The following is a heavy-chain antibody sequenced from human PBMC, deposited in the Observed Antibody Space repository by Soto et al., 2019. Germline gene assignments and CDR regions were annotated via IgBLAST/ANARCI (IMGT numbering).Heavy chain of an antibody. CDR3: VRVRAGTRDFPHNTFDL. D-gene: IGHD6-19*01. CDR2: IDRNGDFV. J-gene: IGHJ3*01. V-gene: IGHV3-11*01. Sequence: QVQLVESGGGLVKPGGSLRLSCAASGFSFSVYYMAWVRQAPGSGLEWISSIDRNGDFVYYADSVKGRFTISRDYAKSSLYLQMYSLRDEDTAVYYCVRVRAGTRDFPHNTFDLWGQGTMVTVAS. CDR1: GFSFSVYY.